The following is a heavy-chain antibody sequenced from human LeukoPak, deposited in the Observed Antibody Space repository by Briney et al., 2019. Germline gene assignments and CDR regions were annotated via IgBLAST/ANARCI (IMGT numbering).Heavy chain of an antibody. J-gene: IGHJ4*02. CDR1: GGSISRYH. CDR3: ARPEDGYGAGDFDK. V-gene: IGHV4-59*08. Sequence: SETLSLTCTVSGGSISRYHWSWIRQPPGKGLKWIGYIYYSGSTHYNPSLQSRVTISVDTSKNQFSLKLSSVTAADTAMYYCARPEDGYGAGDFDKWGQGTQVTVSS. D-gene: IGHD3-10*01. CDR2: IYYSGST.